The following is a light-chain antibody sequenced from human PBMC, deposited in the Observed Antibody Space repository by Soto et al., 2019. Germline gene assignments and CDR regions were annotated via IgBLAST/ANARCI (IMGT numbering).Light chain of an antibody. CDR1: QSISSN. Sequence: DIQMTQSPYSLSASVGDRVTITCRASQSISSNFNWYRQKPGKAPKLLIYGASSLQSGVPSRFSGSGSGTDFTLIIISLQPDDFATYHCQQRYSTPRTFGQGTKLEI. CDR3: QQRYSTPRT. J-gene: IGKJ2*01. V-gene: IGKV1-39*01. CDR2: GAS.